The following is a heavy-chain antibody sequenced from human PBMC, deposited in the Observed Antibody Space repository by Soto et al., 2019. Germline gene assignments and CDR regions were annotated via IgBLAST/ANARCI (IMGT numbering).Heavy chain of an antibody. CDR2: VRSKSNNYAT. CDR1: GFAFHDSA. CDR3: TNNFV. D-gene: IGHD2-15*01. Sequence: DVQVVQSGGGLVQPGWSLKLSCAASGFAFHDSAMHWVRQASGKGLAWVARVRSKSNNYATAYPASVKGRFIVSRDDSMGTTSLQMNSLKPEDTAIYYCTNNFVWGQGVLVTVS. J-gene: IGHJ4*02. V-gene: IGHV3-73*01.